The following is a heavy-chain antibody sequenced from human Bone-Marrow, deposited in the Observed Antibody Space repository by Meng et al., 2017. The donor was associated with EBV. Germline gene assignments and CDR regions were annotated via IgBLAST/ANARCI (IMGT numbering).Heavy chain of an antibody. J-gene: IGHJ4*02. CDR2: IHGYSANT. CDR1: GYTFSSFT. Sequence: QIQLVQSGGEVQKPGASVRVSCKTSGYTFSSFTLNWVRQVPGQGFEWVGWIHGYSANTHYAQKFHGRVNMSTDTSTDTSYMELKNLRPDDTATYYCVRFSNYVLDHWGQGTLVTVSS. D-gene: IGHD3-10*01. V-gene: IGHV1-18*01. CDR3: VRFSNYVLDH.